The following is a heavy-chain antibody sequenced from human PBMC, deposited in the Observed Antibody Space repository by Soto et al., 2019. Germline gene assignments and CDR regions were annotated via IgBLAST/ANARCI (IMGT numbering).Heavy chain of an antibody. D-gene: IGHD3-22*01. CDR2: ISYDGSNK. J-gene: IGHJ4*02. CDR3: ARDIHRTYDSSGYYYAPFFDY. V-gene: IGHV3-30-3*01. Sequence: PGGSLRLSCAASGFTFSSYAMHWVRQAPGKGLEWVAVISYDGSNKYYADSVKGRFTISRDNSKNTLYLQMNSLRAEDTAVYYSARDIHRTYDSSGYYYAPFFDYWGQGTLVTVSS. CDR1: GFTFSSYA.